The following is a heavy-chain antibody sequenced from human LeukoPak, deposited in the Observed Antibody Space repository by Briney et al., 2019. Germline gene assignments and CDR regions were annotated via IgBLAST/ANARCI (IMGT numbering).Heavy chain of an antibody. V-gene: IGHV3-30*02. J-gene: IGHJ5*02. CDR3: ARDRDFWSGYYTRWFDP. CDR1: AFTFSNYG. CDR2: IRFDGSNK. D-gene: IGHD3-3*01. Sequence: AGGSLRLSCAASAFTFSNYGMHWVRQAPGKGLEWVAFIRFDGSNKYYADSVKGRFTISRDNAKNSLYLQMNSLRAEDTAVYYCARDRDFWSGYYTRWFDPWGQGTLVTVSS.